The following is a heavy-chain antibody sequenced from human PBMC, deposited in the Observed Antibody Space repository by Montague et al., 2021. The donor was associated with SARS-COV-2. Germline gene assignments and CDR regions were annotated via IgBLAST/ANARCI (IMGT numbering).Heavy chain of an antibody. J-gene: IGHJ3*02. CDR1: GFSLSTSGMC. V-gene: IGHV2-70*01. D-gene: IGHD1-26*01. Sequence: PALVKPTQTLTLTCTFSGFSLSTSGMCVSWIRQPPGKALEWLALIDWDDDKYYGTSLKTRLTISKDTSKNQVVLTMTNMETVDTATYYCARICGATRGDASEIWGQGTMVTVSP. CDR2: IDWDDDK. CDR3: ARICGATRGDASEI.